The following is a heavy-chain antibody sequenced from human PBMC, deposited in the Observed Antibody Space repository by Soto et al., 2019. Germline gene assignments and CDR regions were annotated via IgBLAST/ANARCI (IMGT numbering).Heavy chain of an antibody. V-gene: IGHV1-3*04. CDR1: GYSFSNYI. CDR3: ASQVFPDSGDYTPTAEYYYYMDV. Sequence: ASVKVSCKASGYSFSNYIIHLVRQAPRQRLEWMGGVNTGNGNTKYSQKFQDRGTIPRDTSASTVYMERSSLRAEDTAVYYCASQVFPDSGDYTPTAEYYYYMDVWGKGTTVTVSS. J-gene: IGHJ6*03. D-gene: IGHD4-17*01. CDR2: VNTGNGNT.